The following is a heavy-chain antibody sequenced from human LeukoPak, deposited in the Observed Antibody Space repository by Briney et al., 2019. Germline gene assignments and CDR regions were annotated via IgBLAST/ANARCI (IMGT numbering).Heavy chain of an antibody. CDR3: ARARDGLNAFDY. J-gene: IGHJ4*02. V-gene: IGHV4-61*02. CDR2: VYTTGST. CDR1: GDSITGDSFY. D-gene: IGHD5-24*01. Sequence: SETLSLTCTDSGDSITGDSFYRRWIRQPAGKGLEWHGRVYTTGSTSYNPSLKSRVPVSVDTSNNYFSLNLNSVTSADTAVYYCARARDGLNAFDYWGQGTLVTVSS.